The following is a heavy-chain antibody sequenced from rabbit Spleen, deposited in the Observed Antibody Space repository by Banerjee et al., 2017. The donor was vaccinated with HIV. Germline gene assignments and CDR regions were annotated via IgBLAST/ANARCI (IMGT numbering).Heavy chain of an antibody. V-gene: IGHV1S40*01. J-gene: IGHJ4*01. Sequence: QSLEESGGDLVQPGASLTLTCKASGFSFSSTYWMCWVRQAPGKGLEWIGCIWAGSSGSAYYASWAKGQFTISKTSSTTVTLQVTSLTAADTATYFCARDLTDVIGWNFGWWGPGTLVTVS. CDR1: GFSFSSTYW. CDR2: IWAGSSGSA. D-gene: IGHD2-1*01. CDR3: ARDLTDVIGWNFGW.